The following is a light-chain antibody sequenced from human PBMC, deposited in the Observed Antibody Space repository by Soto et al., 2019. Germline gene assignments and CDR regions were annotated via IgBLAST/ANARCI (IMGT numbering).Light chain of an antibody. CDR1: SSDVGGYNY. CDR3: NSYTSKSTGV. CDR2: EVS. Sequence: QSVLTQPASVSGSPGQSITISCTGTSSDVGGYNYVSWYQQHPGKAPNLIIYEVSNRPSGVSNRFSGSKSGNTASLTISGLQAEDEADYYCNSYTSKSTGVFGTGTKVTVL. V-gene: IGLV2-14*01. J-gene: IGLJ1*01.